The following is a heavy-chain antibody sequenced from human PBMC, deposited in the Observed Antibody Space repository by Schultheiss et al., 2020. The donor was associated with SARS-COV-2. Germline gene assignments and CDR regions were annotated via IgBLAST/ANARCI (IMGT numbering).Heavy chain of an antibody. J-gene: IGHJ4*02. D-gene: IGHD3-22*01. Sequence: GESLKISCAASGFTFSSYAMSWVRQAPGKGLEWVANIKQDGSEKYYVDSVKGRFTISRDNAKNSLYLQMNSLRAEDTAVYYCAKDPDSSGYYLFDYWGQGTLVTVSS. CDR2: IKQDGSEK. CDR3: AKDPDSSGYYLFDY. V-gene: IGHV3-7*03. CDR1: GFTFSSYA.